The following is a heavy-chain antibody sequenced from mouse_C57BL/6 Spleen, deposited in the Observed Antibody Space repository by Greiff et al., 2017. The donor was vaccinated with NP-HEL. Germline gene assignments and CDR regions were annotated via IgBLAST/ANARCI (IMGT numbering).Heavy chain of an antibody. D-gene: IGHD1-1*01. J-gene: IGHJ3*01. CDR2: ISSGSSTI. V-gene: IGHV5-17*01. Sequence: EVKVVESGGGLVKPGGSLKLSCAASGFTFSDYGMHWVRQAPEKGLEWVAYISSGSSTIYYADTWKGRFTISRDNAKNTLFLQMTSLRSEDTAMYYCARSYYGSSTGFAYWGQGTLVTVSA. CDR3: ARSYYGSSTGFAY. CDR1: GFTFSDYG.